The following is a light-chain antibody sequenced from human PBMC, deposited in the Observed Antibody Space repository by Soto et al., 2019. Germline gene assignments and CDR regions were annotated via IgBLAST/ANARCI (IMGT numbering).Light chain of an antibody. J-gene: IGKJ4*01. CDR2: GAS. V-gene: IGKV3-15*01. CDR1: QSVSSN. CDR3: QQYSNWPLT. Sequence: EIVMTQSTATLSVSPGERATLSCRASQSVSSNLAWYQQIPGQAPRLLIYGASTRATGMPARFSGSGSGAEFTLTISSLQSEDFAVYYCQQYSNWPLTFGGGTKVEIK.